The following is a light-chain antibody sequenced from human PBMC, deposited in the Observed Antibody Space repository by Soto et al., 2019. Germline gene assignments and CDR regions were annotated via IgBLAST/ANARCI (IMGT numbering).Light chain of an antibody. CDR2: DAS. Sequence: DIQMTQSPSTLSASVGDRVTLSCRASQTISIWLAWYQQKPGKGPKLLIYDASSLQSGVPSRFSGSASATEFTLTITSLQPDDFATYYCQQYSSYPFTFGQGTKVDIK. V-gene: IGKV1-5*01. J-gene: IGKJ2*01. CDR1: QTISIW. CDR3: QQYSSYPFT.